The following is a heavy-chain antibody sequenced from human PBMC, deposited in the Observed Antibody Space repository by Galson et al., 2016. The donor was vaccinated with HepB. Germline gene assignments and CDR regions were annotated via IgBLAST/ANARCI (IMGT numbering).Heavy chain of an antibody. CDR2: IYHTGTS. CDR3: ARAAIIPGARMVFDP. Sequence: SETLSLTCTVSGASINDSNWWTWVRQAPGKAPEWIGEIYHTGTSNNNPFLNSRFTLSVDKSRNQFSLNITSVTAADTAVYYCARAAIIPGARMVFDPWGQGTLVTVSS. CDR1: GASINDSNW. J-gene: IGHJ5*02. D-gene: IGHD2-2*01. V-gene: IGHV4-4*02.